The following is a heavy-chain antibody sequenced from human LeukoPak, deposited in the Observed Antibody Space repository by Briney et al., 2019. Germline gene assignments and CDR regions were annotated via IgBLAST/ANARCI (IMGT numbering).Heavy chain of an antibody. D-gene: IGHD6-13*01. J-gene: IGHJ5*02. Sequence: ASVKVSCKASGYTFTSYGISWVRQAPGQGHEWMGWISAYNGNTNYAQKLQGKGTMTTDTSTSTAYMELRSLRSDDTAVYYCARGSSSSWYPNWFDPWGQGTLVTVSS. CDR1: GYTFTSYG. CDR3: ARGSSSSWYPNWFDP. CDR2: ISAYNGNT. V-gene: IGHV1-18*01.